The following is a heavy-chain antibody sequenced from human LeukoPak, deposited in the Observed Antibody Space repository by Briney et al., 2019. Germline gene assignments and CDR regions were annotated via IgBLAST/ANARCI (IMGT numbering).Heavy chain of an antibody. Sequence: GGSLRLSCAASGFTFSDHYLDWVRQAPGKGLEWVGRSRSKTNRYTTQYAASVKGRFTISRDDSKNSLYLQMNSLRAEDTAVYYCAKDRGGNYPTGFDPWGQGTLVTVSS. CDR1: GFTFSDHY. D-gene: IGHD1-26*01. CDR3: AKDRGGNYPTGFDP. CDR2: SRSKTNRYTT. V-gene: IGHV3-72*01. J-gene: IGHJ5*02.